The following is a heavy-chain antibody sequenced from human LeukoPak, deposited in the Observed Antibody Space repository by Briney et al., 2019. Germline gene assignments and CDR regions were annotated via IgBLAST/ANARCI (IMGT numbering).Heavy chain of an antibody. Sequence: SETLSLTCAVYGGSFSGYYWSWIRQPPGKGLEWIGEINHSGSTNYNPSLKSRVTISVDTSKNQFSLKLSSVTAADTAVYYCARGPKAVAPFDYWGQGTLVTVSP. V-gene: IGHV4-34*01. CDR1: GGSFSGYY. CDR2: INHSGST. J-gene: IGHJ4*02. CDR3: ARGPKAVAPFDY. D-gene: IGHD6-19*01.